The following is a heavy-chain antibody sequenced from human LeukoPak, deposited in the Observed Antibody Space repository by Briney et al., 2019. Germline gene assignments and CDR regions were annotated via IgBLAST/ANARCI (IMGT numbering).Heavy chain of an antibody. CDR1: GGSTSSSSYY. Sequence: SETLSLTCTVPGGSTSSSSYYCGWVRQPPGKGLEWIGSIYYSGSTYYNPSLKSRVTISVDTSKNQFSLKLSSVTAADTAVYYCARHGSGYWFDPWGQGTLVTVSS. V-gene: IGHV4-39*01. CDR2: IYYSGST. CDR3: ARHGSGYWFDP. J-gene: IGHJ5*02. D-gene: IGHD3-10*01.